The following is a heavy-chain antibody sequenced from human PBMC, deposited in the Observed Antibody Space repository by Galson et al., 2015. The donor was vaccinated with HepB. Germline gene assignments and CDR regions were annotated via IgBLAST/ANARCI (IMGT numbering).Heavy chain of an antibody. CDR2: ISSSSSYI. CDR3: ARDSRSGGSSHDY. J-gene: IGHJ4*02. CDR1: GFTFSSYS. Sequence: LRLSCAASGFTFSSYSMNWVRQAPGKGLEWVSSISSSSSYIYYADSVKGRFTISRDNAKNSLYLQMNSLRAEDTAVYYCARDSRSGGSSHDYWGQGTLVTVSS. D-gene: IGHD2-15*01. V-gene: IGHV3-21*01.